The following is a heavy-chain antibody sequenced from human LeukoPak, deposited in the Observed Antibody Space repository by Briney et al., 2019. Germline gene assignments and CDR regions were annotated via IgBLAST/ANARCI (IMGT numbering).Heavy chain of an antibody. V-gene: IGHV3-74*01. CDR1: GFTFSSYW. CDR2: INSDGSST. Sequence: GGSLRLSCAASGFTFSSYWMHWVRQAPGQGLVWVSHINSDGSSTIYADSVKGRFTISRDNAKNTLYLQMNSLRAEDTAVYYCASDSSGCYYGWFDPWGQGTLVTVSS. J-gene: IGHJ5*02. D-gene: IGHD3-22*01. CDR3: ASDSSGCYYGWFDP.